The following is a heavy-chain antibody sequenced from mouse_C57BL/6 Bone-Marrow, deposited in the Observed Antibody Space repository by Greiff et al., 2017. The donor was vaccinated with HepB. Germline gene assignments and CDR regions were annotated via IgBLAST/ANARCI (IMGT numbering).Heavy chain of an antibody. V-gene: IGHV14-4*01. Sequence: EVKLQESGAELVRPGASVKLSCTASGFNIKDDYMHWVKQRPEQGLEWIGWIDPENGDTEYASKFQGKATITADTSSNTAYLQLSSLTSEDTAVYYCTTWFAWFAYWGQGTLVTVSA. CDR2: IDPENGDT. CDR3: TTWFAWFAY. J-gene: IGHJ3*01. CDR1: GFNIKDDY. D-gene: IGHD2-2*01.